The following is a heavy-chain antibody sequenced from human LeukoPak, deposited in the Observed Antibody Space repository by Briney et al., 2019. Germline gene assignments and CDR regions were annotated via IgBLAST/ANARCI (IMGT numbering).Heavy chain of an antibody. D-gene: IGHD3-10*01. Sequence: GGSLRLSCAASGFTFSSYGMHWVRQAPGKGLEWVAFIRYDGSNKYYADSVKGRFTISRDNSKNTLYLQMNSLRAEDTAVYYCALITMVRGVANSDYWGQGTLVTVSS. V-gene: IGHV3-30*02. CDR1: GFTFSSYG. CDR3: ALITMVRGVANSDY. CDR2: IRYDGSNK. J-gene: IGHJ4*02.